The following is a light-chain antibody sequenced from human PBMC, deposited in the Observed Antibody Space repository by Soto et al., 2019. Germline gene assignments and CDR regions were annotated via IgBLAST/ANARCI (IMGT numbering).Light chain of an antibody. CDR3: QQYNNWRPGT. V-gene: IGKV1-5*01. Sequence: DIQMTQSPSTLSASVGDRVTITCRASQSISSWLAWYQQKPGKAPKLLIYDASSLESGVPSRFSGSGSGTEFTLTISSLQSEDFAVYYCQQYNNWRPGTFGQGTKVEIK. J-gene: IGKJ1*01. CDR1: QSISSW. CDR2: DAS.